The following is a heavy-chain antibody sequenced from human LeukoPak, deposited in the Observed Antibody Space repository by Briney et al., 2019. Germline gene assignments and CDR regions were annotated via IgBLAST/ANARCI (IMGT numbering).Heavy chain of an antibody. J-gene: IGHJ4*02. CDR1: GFTFSSYG. Sequence: GGSLRLSCAASGFTFSSYGMPWVRQAPGKGLEWVAVISYDGSNKYYADSVKGRFTISRDNSKNTLYLQMNSLRAEDTAVYYCAKDGTVTTSASGYWGQGTLVTVSS. CDR2: ISYDGSNK. CDR3: AKDGTVTTSASGY. D-gene: IGHD4-17*01. V-gene: IGHV3-30*18.